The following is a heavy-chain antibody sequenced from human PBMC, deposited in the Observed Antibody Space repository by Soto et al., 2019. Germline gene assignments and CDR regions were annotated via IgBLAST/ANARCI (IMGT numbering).Heavy chain of an antibody. CDR2: IDPSDSYT. D-gene: IGHD1-26*01. CDR1: GYSFTSYW. J-gene: IGHJ4*02. V-gene: IGHV5-10-1*01. CDR3: ARHLRGSYID. Sequence: PGESLKICCKGSGYSFTSYWISWVRQMPGKGLEWMGRIDPSDSYTNYSPSFQGHVTISADKSISTAYLQWSSLKASDTAMYYCARHLRGSYIDWGQGTLVTVSS.